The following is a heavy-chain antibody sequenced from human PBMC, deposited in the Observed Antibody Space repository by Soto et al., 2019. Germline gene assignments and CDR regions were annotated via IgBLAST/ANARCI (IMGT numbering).Heavy chain of an antibody. V-gene: IGHV1-2*04. J-gene: IGHJ6*02. Sequence: GASVKVSCKASGYTFTGYYMHWVRQAPGQGLEWMGWINPNSGGTNYAQKFQGWVTMTRDTSISTAYMELSRLRSDDTAVYYCARETRIVVPAATRYYYGMDVWGQGTTVTVSS. D-gene: IGHD2-2*01. CDR1: GYTFTGYY. CDR2: INPNSGGT. CDR3: ARETRIVVPAATRYYYGMDV.